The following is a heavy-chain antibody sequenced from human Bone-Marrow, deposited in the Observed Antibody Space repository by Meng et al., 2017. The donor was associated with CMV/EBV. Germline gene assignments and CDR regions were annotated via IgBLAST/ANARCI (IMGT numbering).Heavy chain of an antibody. J-gene: IGHJ6*02. V-gene: IGHV3-48*04. CDR1: GFTFSTYN. Sequence: GGSLRLSCAASGFTFSTYNMNWVRQAPGKGLEWISYISTSSSTIYYADSVKGRFTISRDNAKNSLYLQMNSLRAEDTAVYYCARADCSSTSCYQGYYYGMDVWGQGTTVTGSS. CDR3: ARADCSSTSCYQGYYYGMDV. D-gene: IGHD2-2*01. CDR2: ISTSSSTI.